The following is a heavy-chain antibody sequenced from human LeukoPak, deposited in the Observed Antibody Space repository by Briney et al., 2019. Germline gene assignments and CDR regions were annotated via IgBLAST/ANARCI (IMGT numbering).Heavy chain of an antibody. CDR2: IYSGGST. V-gene: IGHV3-66*02. Sequence: GGSLRLSCAASGFTVSSNYMSWVRQAPGKGLEWVSVIYSGGSTYYADSVKGRFTISRDNSKNTLYLQMNSLRAEDTAVYYCARSHGYHDSSGSLGAFDIWGQGTMVTVSS. CDR1: GFTVSSNY. J-gene: IGHJ3*02. D-gene: IGHD3-22*01. CDR3: ARSHGYHDSSGSLGAFDI.